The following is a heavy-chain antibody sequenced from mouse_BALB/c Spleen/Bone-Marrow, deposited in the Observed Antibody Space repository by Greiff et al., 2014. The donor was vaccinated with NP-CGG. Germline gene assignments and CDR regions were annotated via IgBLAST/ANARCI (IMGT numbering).Heavy chain of an antibody. J-gene: IGHJ4*01. CDR2: IGDGGGYT. CDR3: ARSGERYGAMDY. V-gene: IGHV5-4*02. Sequence: EVQLVESGGGLVKPGGSLKLSCAASGFTFSDYYMYWVRQTPEKRLEWVATIGDGGGYTYYPDSVWGRFTISRDNAKNNLYLQMSSLKSEDTAMYYCARSGERYGAMDYWGQGTSVNVFS. CDR1: GFTFSDYY. D-gene: IGHD2-10*02.